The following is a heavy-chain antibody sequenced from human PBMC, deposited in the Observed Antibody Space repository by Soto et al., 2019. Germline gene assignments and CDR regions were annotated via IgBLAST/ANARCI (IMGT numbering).Heavy chain of an antibody. CDR2: IYYSGST. Sequence: SETLSLTCTVSGGSISSYYWSWIRQPPGKGLEWIGYIYYSGSTNYNPSLKSRVTISVDTSKNQFSLKLSSVTAADTAVYYCARVRRHYGPELYYMDVWGKGTTVTVSS. CDR1: GGSISSYY. D-gene: IGHD3-10*01. V-gene: IGHV4-59*01. CDR3: ARVRRHYGPELYYMDV. J-gene: IGHJ6*03.